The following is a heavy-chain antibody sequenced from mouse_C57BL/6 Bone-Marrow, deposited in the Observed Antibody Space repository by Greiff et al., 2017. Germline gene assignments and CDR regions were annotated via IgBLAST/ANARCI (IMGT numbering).Heavy chain of an antibody. V-gene: IGHV1-26*01. D-gene: IGHD2-4*01. CDR3: ARPYDYDGPPYWYFDV. CDR1: GYTFTDYY. CDR2: LNPNNGGT. Sequence: EVQLQQSGPELVKPGASVKISCKASGYTFTDYYMNWVKQSHGKSLEWIGDLNPNNGGTSYNQKFKGKATLTVDKSSSTAYMELRSLTSEDSAVYYCARPYDYDGPPYWYFDVWGTGTTVTVSS. J-gene: IGHJ1*03.